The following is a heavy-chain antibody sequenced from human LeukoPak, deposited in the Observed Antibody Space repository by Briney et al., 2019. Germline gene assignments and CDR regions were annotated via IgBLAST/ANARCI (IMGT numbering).Heavy chain of an antibody. V-gene: IGHV3-21*01. Sequence: GSPRLPCAASGFTFSSYSMNWVRQAPRKGLESVSCISSSRSYIYFADSVKGRFTISRDNAKNSLYLQMDSLRAEETAVYYCARDRRIQLGLGQCRYFDYWAQGTLVTVSS. D-gene: IGHD5-18*01. CDR3: ARDRRIQLGLGQCRYFDY. CDR2: ISSSRSYI. J-gene: IGHJ4*02. CDR1: GFTFSSYS.